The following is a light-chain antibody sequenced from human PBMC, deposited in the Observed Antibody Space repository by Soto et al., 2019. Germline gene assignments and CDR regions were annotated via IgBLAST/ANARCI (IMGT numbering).Light chain of an antibody. Sequence: EIVLTQSPATLSLSPGERVTLSCRASQSVSTYLAWYQQKVGQAPRLLIFDASNRATGIPARFRGSGSGTDFTLTISSLEPEDFAVYYCQQRSDWPLTFGGGTKVEIK. V-gene: IGKV3-11*01. J-gene: IGKJ4*01. CDR3: QQRSDWPLT. CDR1: QSVSTY. CDR2: DAS.